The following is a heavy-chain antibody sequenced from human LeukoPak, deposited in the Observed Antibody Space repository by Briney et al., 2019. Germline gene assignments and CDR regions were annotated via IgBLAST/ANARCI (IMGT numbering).Heavy chain of an antibody. D-gene: IGHD5-12*01. CDR3: AITRERGYSGYDDY. CDR1: GASVSRNW. J-gene: IGHJ4*02. CDR2: IHHSGGT. V-gene: IGHV4-4*02. Sequence: SETLSLTCTVSGASVSRNWWSWVRQPPGKGLEWIGEIHHSGGTNYNPSLKSRVTMSLDNSNNHFSLKLSSVTAADTAVYYCAITRERGYSGYDDYWGQGTLVTVSS.